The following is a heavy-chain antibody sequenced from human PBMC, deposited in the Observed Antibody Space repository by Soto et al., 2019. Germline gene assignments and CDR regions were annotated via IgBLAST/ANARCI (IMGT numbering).Heavy chain of an antibody. CDR1: GFTFSSYW. Sequence: GGSLRLSCAASGFTFSSYWMSWVRQAPGRGLEWVANIKQDGSEKYYVDSVKGRFTISRDNAKNSLYLQMNSLRAKDTAVYYCAREPRSIAAAGQYYYYYGMDVWGQGTTVTVSS. J-gene: IGHJ6*02. CDR2: IKQDGSEK. V-gene: IGHV3-7*03. D-gene: IGHD6-13*01. CDR3: AREPRSIAAAGQYYYYYGMDV.